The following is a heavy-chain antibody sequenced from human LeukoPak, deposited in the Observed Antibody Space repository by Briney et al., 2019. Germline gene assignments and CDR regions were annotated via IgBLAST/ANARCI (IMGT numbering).Heavy chain of an antibody. Sequence: SVKVSCKASGGTFSSYAISWVRQAPGQGLEWMGGIIPIFGTANYAQKFQGRVTITTDGSTSTAYMELSSLRSEDTAVYYCARTSNGYSSGWYYYYYMDVWGKGTTVTVSS. CDR1: GGTFSSYA. D-gene: IGHD6-19*01. J-gene: IGHJ6*03. CDR3: ARTSNGYSSGWYYYYYMDV. CDR2: IIPIFGTA. V-gene: IGHV1-69*05.